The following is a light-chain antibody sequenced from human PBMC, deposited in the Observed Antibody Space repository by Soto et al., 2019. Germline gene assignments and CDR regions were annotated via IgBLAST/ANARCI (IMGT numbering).Light chain of an antibody. CDR3: SSYTSSNTLV. CDR2: EVT. Sequence: QSALTQPASVSGSPGQSITISCTGGSSDIGGYNYVSWFQQHPGKAPKLMIYEVTNRPSGVSNRFSGYKSGSTASLTISGLQAEDEADYYCSSYTSSNTLVFGTGTKVTVL. CDR1: SSDIGGYNY. J-gene: IGLJ1*01. V-gene: IGLV2-14*01.